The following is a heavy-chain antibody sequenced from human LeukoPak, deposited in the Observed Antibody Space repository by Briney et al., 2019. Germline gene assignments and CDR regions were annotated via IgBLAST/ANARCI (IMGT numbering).Heavy chain of an antibody. J-gene: IGHJ5*01. D-gene: IGHD3/OR15-3a*01. V-gene: IGHV3-48*01. CDR1: GFTFSTYS. Sequence: PGGSVRLSCAASGFTFSTYSMNWVRQAPGKGLEWIAYIGSGSTIIHYTDSVKGRFTISRDNAENSLYLQMNSLRAEDTAVYHCARVPIGHNNWFDSWGQGTLVTVSS. CDR2: IGSGSTII. CDR3: ARVPIGHNNWFDS.